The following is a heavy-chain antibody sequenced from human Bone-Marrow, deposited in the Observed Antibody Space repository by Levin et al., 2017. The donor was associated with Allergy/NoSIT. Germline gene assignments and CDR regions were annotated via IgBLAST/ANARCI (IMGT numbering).Heavy chain of an antibody. CDR1: GGTFSSYA. V-gene: IGHV1-69*13. CDR2: IIPIFGTA. Sequence: SVKVSCKASGGTFSSYAISWVRQAPGQGLEWMGGIIPIFGTANYAQKFQGRVTITADESTSTAYMELSSLRSEDTAVYYCARVPLGYCSGGSCYKRGWFDPWGQGTLVTVSS. D-gene: IGHD2-15*01. CDR3: ARVPLGYCSGGSCYKRGWFDP. J-gene: IGHJ5*02.